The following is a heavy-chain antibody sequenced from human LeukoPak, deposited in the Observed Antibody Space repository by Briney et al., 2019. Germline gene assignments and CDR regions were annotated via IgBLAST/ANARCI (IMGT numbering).Heavy chain of an antibody. V-gene: IGHV4-34*01. CDR3: ARLHLVSSGWYPMADS. CDR1: GGFFSGYY. D-gene: IGHD6-19*01. CDR2: INHSGST. Sequence: SETLSLTCAVYGGFFSGYYWSWIRQPPGKGLEWIGEINHSGSTNYNPSLKSRVTISVDTSKNQFSLKLSSVTAADTAVYYCARLHLVSSGWYPMADSWGQGTLVTVSS. J-gene: IGHJ4*02.